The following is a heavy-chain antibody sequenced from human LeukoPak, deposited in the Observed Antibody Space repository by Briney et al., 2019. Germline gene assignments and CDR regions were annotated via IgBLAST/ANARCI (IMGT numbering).Heavy chain of an antibody. D-gene: IGHD3-3*01. CDR2: IYHSGST. CDR3: ARAIDYDFWSGYYPRYFGY. CDR1: GGSISSGGYS. J-gene: IGHJ4*02. V-gene: IGHV4-30-2*01. Sequence: PSETLSLTCAVSGGSISSGGYSWSWIRQPPGKGLEWIGYIYHSGSTYYNPSLKSRVTISVDRSKNQFSLKLSSVTAADTAVYYCARAIDYDFWSGYYPRYFGYWGQGTLVTVSS.